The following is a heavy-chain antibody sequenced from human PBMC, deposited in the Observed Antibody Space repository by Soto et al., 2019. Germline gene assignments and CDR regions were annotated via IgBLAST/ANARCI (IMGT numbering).Heavy chain of an antibody. V-gene: IGHV4-59*01. CDR1: GGSISSYY. CDR3: ARDAAAAGTYYYYGMDV. D-gene: IGHD6-13*01. Sequence: KASETLSLTCTVSGGSISSYYWSWIRQPPGKGLEWIGYIYYSGSTNYNPSLKSRVTISVDTSKNQFSLKLSSVTAADTAVYYCARDAAAAGTYYYYGMDVWGQGTTVTVSS. J-gene: IGHJ6*02. CDR2: IYYSGST.